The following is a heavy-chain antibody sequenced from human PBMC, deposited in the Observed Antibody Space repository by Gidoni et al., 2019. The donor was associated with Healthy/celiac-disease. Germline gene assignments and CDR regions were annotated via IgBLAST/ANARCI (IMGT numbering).Heavy chain of an antibody. J-gene: IGHJ4*02. CDR2: ISYDGSNK. CDR3: ARGRSIIAASDY. Sequence: QVQLVESGGGVVQPGRSLRLSCAASGFTFSSYAMHWVRQAPGKGLEWVAVISYDGSNKYYADSVKGRFTISRDNSKNTLYLQMNSLRAEDTAVYYCARGRSIIAASDYWGQGTLVTVSS. D-gene: IGHD6-25*01. CDR1: GFTFSSYA. V-gene: IGHV3-30-3*01.